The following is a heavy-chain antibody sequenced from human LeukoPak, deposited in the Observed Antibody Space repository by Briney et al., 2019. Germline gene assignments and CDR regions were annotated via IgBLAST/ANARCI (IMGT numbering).Heavy chain of an antibody. V-gene: IGHV4-39*01. Sequence: SETLSLTCSVFGDPLSAPDYYWGWIRQPPGKGLDWIGSINYRRNTYYNPPLKSRVTMSVDTSKNQLSLKLNSVTAADTAVFYCARLWRGIRSPDYWGQGVLVTVSS. CDR1: GDPLSAPDYY. J-gene: IGHJ4*02. D-gene: IGHD1-1*01. CDR2: INYRRNT. CDR3: ARLWRGIRSPDY.